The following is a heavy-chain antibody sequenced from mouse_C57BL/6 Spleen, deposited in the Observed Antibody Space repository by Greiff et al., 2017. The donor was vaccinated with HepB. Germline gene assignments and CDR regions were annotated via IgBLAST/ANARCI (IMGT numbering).Heavy chain of an antibody. CDR3: DYGGAD. J-gene: IGHJ3*01. CDR2: IYPGSGST. V-gene: IGHV1-55*01. D-gene: IGHD1-2*01. CDR1: GYTFTSYW. Sequence: QVQLQQPGAELVKPGASVKMSCKASGYTFTSYWITWVKQRPGQGLEWIGDIYPGSGSTNYNEKFKSKATLTVDTSSSTAYMQLSGLASGDSAVYYGDYGGADWGQGTLVTVSA.